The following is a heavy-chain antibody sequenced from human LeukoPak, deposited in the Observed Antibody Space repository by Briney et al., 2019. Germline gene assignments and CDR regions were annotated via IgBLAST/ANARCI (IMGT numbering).Heavy chain of an antibody. CDR3: ARTARVFDY. CDR2: TYINGDT. D-gene: IGHD5-18*01. J-gene: IGHJ4*02. CDR1: GFSITNMY. Sequence: PSETLSLSCAVSGFSITNMYWSWIRQPPGKGLEVIGYTYINGDTNYNPSLKSRVSISLDTSKNQLSLKMTSVTAADTAVYYCARTARVFDYWGLGILVTVSS. V-gene: IGHV4-4*09.